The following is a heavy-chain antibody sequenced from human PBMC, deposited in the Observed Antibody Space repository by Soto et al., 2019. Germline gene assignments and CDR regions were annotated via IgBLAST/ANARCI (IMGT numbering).Heavy chain of an antibody. J-gene: IGHJ6*02. CDR3: AKDDAIFGVSPHPLYYYYYGMDV. CDR2: ISYDGSNK. D-gene: IGHD3-3*01. CDR1: GFTFSSYG. Sequence: QVQLVESGGGVVQPGRSLRLSCAASGFTFSSYGMHWVRQAPGKGLEWVAVISYDGSNKYYADSVKGRFTISRDNSKNTLYLQMNSLRAEDTAVYYCAKDDAIFGVSPHPLYYYYYGMDVWGQGTTVTVSS. V-gene: IGHV3-30*18.